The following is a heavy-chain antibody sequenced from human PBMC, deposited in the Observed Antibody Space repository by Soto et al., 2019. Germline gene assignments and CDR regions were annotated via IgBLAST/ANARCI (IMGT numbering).Heavy chain of an antibody. Sequence: ASVKVSCKTSGYTFTAYGLAWLRQAPGQRPEWMGWVSTNNADTNYAQKFQGRVTMTTETSTRTTYMELRSLRSDDTAVYYCARELNTDPSAYYSFAYWGQGT. V-gene: IGHV1-18*01. CDR1: GYTFTAYG. J-gene: IGHJ4*02. CDR2: VSTNNADT. CDR3: ARELNTDPSAYYSFAY. D-gene: IGHD3-22*01.